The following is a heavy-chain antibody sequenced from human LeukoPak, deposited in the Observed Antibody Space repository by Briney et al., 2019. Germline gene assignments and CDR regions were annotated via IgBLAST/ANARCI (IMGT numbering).Heavy chain of an antibody. CDR3: AKGAAVAGPDAFDI. Sequence: RGSLRLSCAASGFTFSSYGMHWVRQAPGKGLEWVAFIRYDGSNKYYADSVKGRFTISRDNSKNTLYLQMNSLRAEDTAVYYCAKGAAVAGPDAFDIWGQGTMVTVSS. J-gene: IGHJ3*02. D-gene: IGHD6-19*01. V-gene: IGHV3-30*02. CDR2: IRYDGSNK. CDR1: GFTFSSYG.